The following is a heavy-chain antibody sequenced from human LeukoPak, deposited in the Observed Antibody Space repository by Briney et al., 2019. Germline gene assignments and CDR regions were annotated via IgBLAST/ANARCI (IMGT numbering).Heavy chain of an antibody. CDR2: ISYDGSNK. J-gene: IGHJ6*02. V-gene: IGHV3-30-3*01. CDR3: ARVKYSSSWSPLYGMDV. CDR1: GFTFSSYA. Sequence: GGSLRLSCAASGFTFSSYAMHWVRQAPGKGLEWVAVISYDGSNKYYADSVKGRFTISRDNSKNTLYLQMNSLRAEDTAVYYCARVKYSSSWSPLYGMDVWGQGTTVTVSS. D-gene: IGHD6-13*01.